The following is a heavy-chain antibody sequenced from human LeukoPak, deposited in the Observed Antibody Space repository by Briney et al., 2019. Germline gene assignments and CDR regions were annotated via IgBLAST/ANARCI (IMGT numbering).Heavy chain of an antibody. CDR1: GFTFSSYS. D-gene: IGHD3-10*01. V-gene: IGHV3-21*01. CDR2: ITSSSSYI. J-gene: IGHJ5*02. Sequence: PGGSLRLSCAASGFTFSSYSMNWVRQAPGKGLEWVSSITSSSSYIYYADSVKGRFTISRDNGKNTVYYCARAVTYFYGSVTYDWFDPWGQGTLVTVSS. CDR3: WFDP.